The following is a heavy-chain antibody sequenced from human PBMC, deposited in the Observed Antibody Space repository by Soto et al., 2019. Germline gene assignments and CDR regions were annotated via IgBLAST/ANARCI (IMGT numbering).Heavy chain of an antibody. Sequence: LSLTCTVSGGSIISGYWSWIRQPPGKGLEWIGYISYSGNTNYNPSLKSRVTMSVDTPKNQFSLRLSSVTTVDTAVYYCAGLRGYAGSPIDYWGQGTLVTVSS. V-gene: IGHV4-59*01. CDR2: ISYSGNT. CDR3: AGLRGYAGSPIDY. J-gene: IGHJ4*02. D-gene: IGHD2-15*01. CDR1: GGSIISGY.